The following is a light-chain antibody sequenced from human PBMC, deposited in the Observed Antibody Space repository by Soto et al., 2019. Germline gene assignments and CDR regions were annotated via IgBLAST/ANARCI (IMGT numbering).Light chain of an antibody. CDR2: GAS. V-gene: IGKV3-20*01. CDR1: QSVSSSD. CDR3: QQYGISPLT. J-gene: IGKJ4*01. Sequence: EFVLTQSPGTLSLSPGERATLSCRASQSVSSSDLAWYQQKPGQAPRLLIYGASNRATGIPDRFSGSGSGTDFTLTISRLEPEDFAVYYCQQYGISPLTFGGGTKVEIK.